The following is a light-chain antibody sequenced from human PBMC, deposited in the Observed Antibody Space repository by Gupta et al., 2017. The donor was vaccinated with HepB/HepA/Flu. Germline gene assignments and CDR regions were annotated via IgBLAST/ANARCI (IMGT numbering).Light chain of an antibody. CDR2: DAS. CDR1: QSVSSY. Sequence: ELVLTQSPAPLSLSPGERATLSCRASQSVSSYLAWYQQKPGQAHRLLIYDASNRATGIPARFSGSGSGTDFTLTISSLEPEDFAVYYCQQRSNWPLTFGGGTKVEIK. V-gene: IGKV3-11*01. J-gene: IGKJ4*01. CDR3: QQRSNWPLT.